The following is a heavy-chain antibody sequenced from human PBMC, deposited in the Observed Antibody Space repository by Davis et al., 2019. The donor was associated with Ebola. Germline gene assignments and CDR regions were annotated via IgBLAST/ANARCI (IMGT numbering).Heavy chain of an antibody. D-gene: IGHD6-13*01. V-gene: IGHV3-48*01. CDR3: ARGSSWYTY. J-gene: IGHJ4*02. CDR1: GFTFSSYS. Sequence: GGSLRLPCAASGFTFSSYSMNWVRQAPGKGLEWVSYISSSSSTIYYADSVKGRFTISRDNAKNTLYLQMNSLRAEDTAVYYCARGSSWYTYWGQGTLVTVSS. CDR2: ISSSSSTI.